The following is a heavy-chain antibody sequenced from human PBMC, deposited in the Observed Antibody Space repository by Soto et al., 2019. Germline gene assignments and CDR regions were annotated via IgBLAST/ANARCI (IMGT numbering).Heavy chain of an antibody. CDR3: ARGLGGSYFPFDY. CDR1: GGSFSDYA. V-gene: IGHV1-69*11. J-gene: IGHJ4*02. D-gene: IGHD1-26*01. CDR2: IVPMLRTP. Sequence: QVQLVQSGAEVKKPGSSVKVSCKASGGSFSDYAINWVRQAPGPGLEWMGGIVPMLRTPNYARKFQGRVTTTADESKSTVSMELTSLTSDDTAVYYCARGLGGSYFPFDYWGQGPLVTVSS.